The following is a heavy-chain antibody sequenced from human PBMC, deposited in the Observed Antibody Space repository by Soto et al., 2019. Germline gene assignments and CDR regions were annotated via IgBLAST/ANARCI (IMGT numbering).Heavy chain of an antibody. CDR1: GGSISSGGYS. CDR2: IYHSGST. D-gene: IGHD4-17*01. V-gene: IGHV4-30-2*01. J-gene: IGHJ4*02. CDR3: ARSGRLATVTTWVPI. Sequence: SETLSLTCAVSGGSISSGGYSWSWIRQPPGKGLEWIGYIYHSGSTYYNPSLKSRVTISVDRSKNQFSLKLSSVTAADTAVYYCARSGRLATVTTWVPIWGQGTLVTVSS.